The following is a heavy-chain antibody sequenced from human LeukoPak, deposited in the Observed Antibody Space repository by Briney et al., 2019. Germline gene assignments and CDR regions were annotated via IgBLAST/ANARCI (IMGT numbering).Heavy chain of an antibody. Sequence: GGSLRLSCTASGFSVSDNYMTWVRQAPGKGLEWVSVIYTAGTRYYADSVRGRFTISRDSSKNTLYLQMNDLRVEDTAAYYCARVYDYVWGSYRDPYFDYWGQGNLVTVSS. CDR1: GFSVSDNY. CDR2: IYTAGTR. J-gene: IGHJ4*02. V-gene: IGHV3-66*02. CDR3: ARVYDYVWGSYRDPYFDY. D-gene: IGHD3-16*02.